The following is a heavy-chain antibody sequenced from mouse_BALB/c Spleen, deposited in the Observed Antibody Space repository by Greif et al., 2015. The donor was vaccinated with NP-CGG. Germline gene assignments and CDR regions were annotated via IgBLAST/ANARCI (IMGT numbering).Heavy chain of an antibody. J-gene: IGHJ2*01. CDR2: ISGGGSYT. V-gene: IGHV5-4*02. CDR1: GFTFSDYY. Sequence: EVMLVESGGGLVKPGGSLKLSCAASGFTFSDYYMYWVRQTPEKRLEWVATISGGGSYTYYPDSVKGRFTISRDNAKNNLYLQMSSLKSEDTAMYYCARGGTGFDYWGQGTTLTVSS. D-gene: IGHD3-3*01. CDR3: ARGGTGFDY.